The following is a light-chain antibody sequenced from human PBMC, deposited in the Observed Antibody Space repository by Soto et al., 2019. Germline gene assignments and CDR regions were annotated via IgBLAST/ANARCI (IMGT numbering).Light chain of an antibody. J-gene: IGLJ2*01. CDR3: CSYTGSSTFVV. Sequence: QSALTQPASVSGSPGQSITISCTGTSSDVGGYNYVSWYQQHPGKAPKLMIYDVNNRLTGVSNRFTGSKSGNTASLTISGLCAEDEAEYYCCSYTGSSTFVVFGGGTKLTVL. CDR2: DVN. V-gene: IGLV2-14*01. CDR1: SSDVGGYNY.